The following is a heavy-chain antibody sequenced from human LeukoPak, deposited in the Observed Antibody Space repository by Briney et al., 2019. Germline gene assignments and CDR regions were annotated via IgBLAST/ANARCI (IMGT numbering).Heavy chain of an antibody. CDR2: IDPSDSYT. V-gene: IGHV5-10-1*01. D-gene: IGHD3-9*01. Sequence: GESLRISCKGCGYSFTSYWISWVRQMPGKGLEWMGRIDPSDSYTNYSPSFQGHVTISADKSISTAYLQWSSLKASDTAMYYCARGYYDILTGYYRASDYWGQGTLVTVSS. CDR3: ARGYYDILTGYYRASDY. CDR1: GYSFTSYW. J-gene: IGHJ4*02.